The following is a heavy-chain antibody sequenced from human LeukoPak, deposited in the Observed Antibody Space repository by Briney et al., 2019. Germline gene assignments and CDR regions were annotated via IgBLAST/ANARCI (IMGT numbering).Heavy chain of an antibody. CDR3: ARASFGVICGGDCPFDY. CDR1: GGSISGYY. D-gene: IGHD2-21*02. CDR2: IYYTGST. V-gene: IGHV4-59*01. Sequence: SETLSLTCTVSGGSISGYYWTWIRQPPGKGLEWIGYIYYTGSTNYNPSLESRVTISVDTSKNQFSLRLSSVTAADTAVYYCARASFGVICGGDCPFDYWGQGTLVTVSS. J-gene: IGHJ4*02.